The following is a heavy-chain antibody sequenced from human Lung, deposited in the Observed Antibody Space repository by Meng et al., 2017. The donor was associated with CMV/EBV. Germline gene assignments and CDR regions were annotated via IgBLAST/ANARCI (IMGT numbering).Heavy chain of an antibody. CDR3: ARRDRAYCGGNCYREAFDI. CDR1: GYSFASYW. J-gene: IGHJ3*02. CDR2: IYPGDSDT. D-gene: IGHD2-21*01. Sequence: GESLKISCKGSGYSFASYWIAWVRQMPGKGLEWMGIIYPGDSDTRYSPSFQGQVTISADQSISTAYLQWSSLKASDTAMYYCARRDRAYCGGNCYREAFDIWGQGTXVTVSS. V-gene: IGHV5-51*01.